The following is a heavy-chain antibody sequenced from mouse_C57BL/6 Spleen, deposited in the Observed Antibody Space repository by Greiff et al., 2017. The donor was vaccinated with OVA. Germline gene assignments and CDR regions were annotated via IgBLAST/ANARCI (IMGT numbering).Heavy chain of an antibody. CDR1: GYSITSGYY. Sequence: EVQLQESGPGLVKPSQSLSLTCSVTGYSITSGYYWNWIRQFPGNKLEWMGYISYDGSNNYNPSLKNRISITRDTSKNQFFLKLNSVTTEDTATYYCARDERRGFAYWGQGTLVTVSA. CDR2: ISYDGSN. V-gene: IGHV3-6*01. J-gene: IGHJ3*01. CDR3: ARDERRGFAY.